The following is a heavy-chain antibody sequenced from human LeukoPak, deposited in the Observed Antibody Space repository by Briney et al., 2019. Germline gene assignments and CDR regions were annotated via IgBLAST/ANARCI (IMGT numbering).Heavy chain of an antibody. CDR2: ISYDGSNK. D-gene: IGHD3-3*01. CDR3: VKGQEYLEWFYEY. Sequence: GGSLRLSCAASGFTFSSYGMHWVRQAPGKGLEWVAVISYDGSNKYYADSVKGRFTISRDNSKNTLYLQMNSLRAEDTAVYYCVKGQEYLEWFYEYWGQGSLVTVSS. CDR1: GFTFSSYG. V-gene: IGHV3-30*18. J-gene: IGHJ4*02.